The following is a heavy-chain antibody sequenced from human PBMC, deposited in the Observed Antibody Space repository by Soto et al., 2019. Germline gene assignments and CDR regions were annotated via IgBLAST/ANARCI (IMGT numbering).Heavy chain of an antibody. CDR2: TYFRSKWYN. J-gene: IGHJ5*02. Sequence: SQTLSLTCAISGDSVSSNTASWNWIRQSPSRGLEWLGRTYFRSKWYNDYAVSVKSRIIINPDTSNNQFSLQLNSVTPEDTAVYFCAKGDNLGPKTGYAFDPWGQGIMVTISS. CDR3: AKGDNLGPKTGYAFDP. V-gene: IGHV6-1*01. CDR1: GDSVSSNTAS. D-gene: IGHD5-12*01.